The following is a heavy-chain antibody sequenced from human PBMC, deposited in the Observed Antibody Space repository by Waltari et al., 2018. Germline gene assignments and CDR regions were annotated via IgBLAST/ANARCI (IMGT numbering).Heavy chain of an antibody. J-gene: IGHJ3*01. CDR1: GGSFGTYA. V-gene: IGHV1-69*12. CDR3: AKRIVGGPFDV. D-gene: IGHD1-26*01. CDR2: IIPIYGTP. Sequence: QVHLVQSGAEVRKPGSSVKVSCEASGGSFGTYAIAWVRQAPGQGLEWMAGIIPIYGTPNYAQKFQGRVKVAADELTRTAYMELSSLRSDDTAIYYCAKRIVGGPFDVWGQGTMVTVSS.